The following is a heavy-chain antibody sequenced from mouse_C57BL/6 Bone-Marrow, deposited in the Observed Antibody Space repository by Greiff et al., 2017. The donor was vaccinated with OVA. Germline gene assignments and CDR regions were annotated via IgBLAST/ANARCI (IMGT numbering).Heavy chain of an antibody. V-gene: IGHV14-4*01. CDR3: TTCYFDY. Sequence: VQLQQSGAELVRPGASVKLSCTASGFNIKDDYMHWVKQRPEQGLEWIGWIDPENGDTEYASKFQGKATITADTSSNTAYLQLSSLTSEDTAVYYCTTCYFDYWGQGTTLTVSS. J-gene: IGHJ2*01. CDR2: IDPENGDT. CDR1: GFNIKDDY.